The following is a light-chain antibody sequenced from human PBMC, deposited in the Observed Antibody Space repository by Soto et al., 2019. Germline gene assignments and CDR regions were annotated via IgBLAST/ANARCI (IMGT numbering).Light chain of an antibody. CDR3: QVWDSSSDHPV. J-gene: IGLJ2*01. CDR1: NIGSKS. V-gene: IGLV3-21*04. Sequence: SSELTQPPSVSVAPGKTARITCGGTNIGSKSVHWYQQKPCQAPVLVIYYDSDRPSGIPERFSGSNSGNTATLTISRVEAGDEADYYCQVWDSSSDHPVFGGGTKLTVL. CDR2: YDS.